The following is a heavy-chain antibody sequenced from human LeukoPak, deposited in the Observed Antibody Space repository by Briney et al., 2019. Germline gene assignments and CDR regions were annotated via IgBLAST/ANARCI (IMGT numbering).Heavy chain of an antibody. CDR3: ARDPDYSSSWYGVFDY. J-gene: IGHJ4*02. D-gene: IGHD6-13*01. CDR1: GFTFSSYA. V-gene: IGHV3-30-3*01. Sequence: GGSLRLSCAASGFTFSSYAMHWVRQAPGKGLEWVAVISYDGSNKYYADSVKGRFTISRDNSKNTLYLQMNSLRAEDTAVYYCARDPDYSSSWYGVFDYWGQGTPVTVSS. CDR2: ISYDGSNK.